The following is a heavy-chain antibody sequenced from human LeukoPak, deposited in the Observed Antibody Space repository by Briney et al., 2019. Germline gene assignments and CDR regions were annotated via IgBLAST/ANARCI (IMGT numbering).Heavy chain of an antibody. D-gene: IGHD2-2*02. J-gene: IGHJ4*02. CDR2: IYSGGST. CDR1: GFTVSSNY. V-gene: IGHV3-53*05. Sequence: GGSLRLSCAASGFTVSSNYMSWVRQAPGKGLEWVSVIYSGGSTYYADSVKGRFTISRDNSKNTLYLQMNSLRAEDTAVYYCARDPAVDCSSTSCYNYFDYWGQGTLVTVSS. CDR3: ARDPAVDCSSTSCYNYFDY.